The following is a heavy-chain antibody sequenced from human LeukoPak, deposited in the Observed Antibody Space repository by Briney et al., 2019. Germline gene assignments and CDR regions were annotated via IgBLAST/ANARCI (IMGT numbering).Heavy chain of an antibody. Sequence: SETLSLTCSVSGGSISSYYWSWIRQPPGKGLEWIGYIYYSGGTNYNPSLKIRVTISVDTSKNQFSLKLSSVTAADTAVYYCARLGFSNSGSYLAPSDYWGQGTLVTVSS. D-gene: IGHD1-26*01. CDR1: GGSISSYY. V-gene: IGHV4-59*08. J-gene: IGHJ4*02. CDR2: IYYSGGT. CDR3: ARLGFSNSGSYLAPSDY.